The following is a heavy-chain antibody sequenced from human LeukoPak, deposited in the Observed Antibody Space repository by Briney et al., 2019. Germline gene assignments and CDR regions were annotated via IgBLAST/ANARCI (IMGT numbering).Heavy chain of an antibody. J-gene: IGHJ6*02. D-gene: IGHD2-21*01. CDR2: IYYSGST. CDR1: GGSISSYY. V-gene: IGHV4-59*08. Sequence: SETLSLTCTLPGGSISSYYWSWIRQPPGKGLEWSGYIYYSGSTNYNPSLKSRVTISVETSKHQFSLKLSSVTAADTAVYYCAGGDYYYYGMDVWGQGTTVTVSS. CDR3: AGGDYYYYGMDV.